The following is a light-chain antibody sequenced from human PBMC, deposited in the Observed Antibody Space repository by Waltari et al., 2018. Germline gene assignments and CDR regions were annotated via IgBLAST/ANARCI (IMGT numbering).Light chain of an antibody. V-gene: IGKV3D-11*01. CDR3: QMYVRLPVT. CDR2: DAS. Sequence: RASCGVGRYLAWYKQQHGQAPRLLIYDASTRATGIPDRFSGGGSGTDFSLTISRLEPEDFAVYYCQMYVRLPVTFGQGTKVEI. CDR1: CGVGRY. J-gene: IGKJ1*01.